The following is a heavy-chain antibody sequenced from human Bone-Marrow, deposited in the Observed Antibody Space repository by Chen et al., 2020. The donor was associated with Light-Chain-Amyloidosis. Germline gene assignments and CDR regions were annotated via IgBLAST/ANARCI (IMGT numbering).Heavy chain of an antibody. CDR3: ARFSPYYRGSGSYYTIDS. CDR2: IYYSGTT. D-gene: IGHD3-10*01. CDR1: GGSTSNSNYY. V-gene: IGHV4-30-4*08. Sequence: VQLQESGPGLVKPSQTLSLTCSVSGGSTSNSNYYWNWIRQSPGKGLEYIGHIYYSGTTYYSPSLESRVDISIDTSKNKFSLKLSSVTAADTAVYYCARFSPYYRGSGSYYTIDSWGQGTLVTVSS. J-gene: IGHJ4*02.